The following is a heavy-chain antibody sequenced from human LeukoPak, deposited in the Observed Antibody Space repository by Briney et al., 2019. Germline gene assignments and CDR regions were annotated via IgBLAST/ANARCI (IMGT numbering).Heavy chain of an antibody. CDR1: GFTFSSYE. CDR2: ISSSGSTI. Sequence: GGSLRLSCAASGFTFSSYEMNWVRQAPGKGLEWVSYISSSGSTIYYADSVKGRFTISRDNAKNSLCLQMNSLRAEDTAVYYCARDRNYYYGMDVWGQGTTVTVSS. CDR3: ARDRNYYYGMDV. V-gene: IGHV3-48*03. J-gene: IGHJ6*02.